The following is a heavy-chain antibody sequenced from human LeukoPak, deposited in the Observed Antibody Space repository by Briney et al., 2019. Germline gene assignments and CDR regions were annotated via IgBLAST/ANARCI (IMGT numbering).Heavy chain of an antibody. Sequence: GGSLRLSCAASGFTFSSYAMSWVRQAPGKGLEWVSAISGSGGSTYYADSVKGRFTISRDNSKNTLYLQMNSLRAEDTAVYYCANGPPTYYDILTGYYLPGAFDYWGQGTLVTVSS. D-gene: IGHD3-9*01. CDR3: ANGPPTYYDILTGYYLPGAFDY. CDR1: GFTFSSYA. CDR2: ISGSGGST. J-gene: IGHJ4*02. V-gene: IGHV3-23*01.